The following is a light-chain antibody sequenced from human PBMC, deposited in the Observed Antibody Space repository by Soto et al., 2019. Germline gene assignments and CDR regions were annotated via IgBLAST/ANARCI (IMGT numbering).Light chain of an antibody. V-gene: IGLV2-14*03. CDR2: DVS. CDR3: SSYTSTTTLVL. Sequence: QSALTQPASVSGSPGQSITISCTGTNSDVGGYNYVSWYQHHPGKAPKLIIYDVSDRPSGVSNRFSGSKSGNTASLTISGLQPEDEGDYFCSSYTSTTTLVLFGGGTKLTVL. CDR1: NSDVGGYNY. J-gene: IGLJ2*01.